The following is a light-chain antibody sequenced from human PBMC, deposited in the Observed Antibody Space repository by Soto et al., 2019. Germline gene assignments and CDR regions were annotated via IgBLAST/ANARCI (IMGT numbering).Light chain of an antibody. CDR1: SSDVGGYTY. CDR2: EVS. V-gene: IGLV2-14*01. Sequence: QSALTQPASVSGSPGQSITISCTGTSSDVGGYTYVSWYQQHPGKAPKLIIFEVSNRPSGVSHRFSGSKSANTASLTISGLQAEDEGDYYCSSYTSSSALNRVFGGGTQLTVL. J-gene: IGLJ3*02. CDR3: SSYTSSSALNRV.